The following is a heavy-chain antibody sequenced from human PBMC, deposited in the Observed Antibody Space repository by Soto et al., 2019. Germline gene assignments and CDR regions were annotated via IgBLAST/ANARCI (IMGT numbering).Heavy chain of an antibody. J-gene: IGHJ5*02. CDR3: ARIEYTSMSAWLGP. Sequence: GSGQVSFNGSGNLIINNGISWGMQAPGQELEWVGRVSAYNWNTKVAQKFPGRATKTPDTSTSKDFMELKNPRSDDTDIYYCARIEYTSMSAWLGPWGQGTRCTVSS. CDR1: GNLIINNG. V-gene: IGHV1-18*01. D-gene: IGHD2-2*01. CDR2: VSAYNWNT.